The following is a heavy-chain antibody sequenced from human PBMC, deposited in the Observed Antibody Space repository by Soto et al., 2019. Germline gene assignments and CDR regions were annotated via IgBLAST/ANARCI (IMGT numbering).Heavy chain of an antibody. D-gene: IGHD3-22*01. J-gene: IGHJ4*02. CDR3: SSRTLVITGKFDF. V-gene: IGHV3-15*01. CDR2: IKSKTDGGTT. CDR1: GFTFSNAW. Sequence: GGSLRLSCAASGFTFSNAWMSWVRQAPGKGLEWVGRIKSKTDGGTTDYAAPVKGRFTISRDDSKNTLYLQMNSLKTEDTAVYYCSSRTLVITGKFDFWGQGTFVTGSS.